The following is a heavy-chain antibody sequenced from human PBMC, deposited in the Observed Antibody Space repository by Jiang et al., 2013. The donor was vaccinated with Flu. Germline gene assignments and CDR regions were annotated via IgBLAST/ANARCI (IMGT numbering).Heavy chain of an antibody. D-gene: IGHD2-2*01. Sequence: WVSSISSSSSSIYSADSVKGRFTISRDNAKNSLYLQMNSLRAEDTAVYYCAREVPAAMCGCGMDVWGQGTTVTVSS. J-gene: IGHJ6*02. CDR3: AREVPAAMCGCGMDV. V-gene: IGHV3-21*01. CDR2: ISSSSSSI.